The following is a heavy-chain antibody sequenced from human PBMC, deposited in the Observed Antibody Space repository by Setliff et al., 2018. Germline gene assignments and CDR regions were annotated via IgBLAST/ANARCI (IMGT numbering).Heavy chain of an antibody. D-gene: IGHD3-22*01. V-gene: IGHV1-18*01. J-gene: IGHJ3*02. CDR2: ISPYSGNT. CDR3: ARDLDYQYYYETSGRDAFDI. CDR1: GFRFTNFG. Sequence: ASVKVSCKTSGFRFTNFGFSWVRQAPGQGLEWLGSISPYSGNTNYPQWLQDRVTMTIDTSATTVYMELKSLRSDDTAVYYCARDLDYQYYYETSGRDAFDIWGLGTMVTVSS.